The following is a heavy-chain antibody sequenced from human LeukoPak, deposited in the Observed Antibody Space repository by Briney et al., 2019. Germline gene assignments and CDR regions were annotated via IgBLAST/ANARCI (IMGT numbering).Heavy chain of an antibody. Sequence: GASVKVSCKASGYTFTSYYMHWVRQAPGQGLEWMGIINPSGGSTSYAQKFQGRVTLTRDTSTSTVYMELSSLRSEDTAVYYCARDISVVATMGSYYYYGMDVWGKGTTVTVSS. D-gene: IGHD5-12*01. CDR3: ARDISVVATMGSYYYYGMDV. CDR1: GYTFTSYY. CDR2: INPSGGST. V-gene: IGHV1-46*01. J-gene: IGHJ6*04.